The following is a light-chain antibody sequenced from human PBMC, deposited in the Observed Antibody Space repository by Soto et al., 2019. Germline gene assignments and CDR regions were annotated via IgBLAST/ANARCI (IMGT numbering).Light chain of an antibody. CDR2: DVT. CDR3: SSYAGNNIVV. CDR1: SSDIGTYNS. J-gene: IGLJ2*01. V-gene: IGLV2-8*01. Sequence: QSALTQPASVSGSPGQSITISCTGTSSDIGTYNSVSWYQQHAGKVPKLMIYDVTKRPSGVPDRFSGSKSGNTASLTVSGLQAEDEADYYCSSYAGNNIVVFGGGTKLTVL.